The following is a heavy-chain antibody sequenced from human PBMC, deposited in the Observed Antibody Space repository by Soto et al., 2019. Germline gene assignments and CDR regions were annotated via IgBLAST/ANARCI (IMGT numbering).Heavy chain of an antibody. CDR2: IIPIFGTA. J-gene: IGHJ6*02. CDR3: ARRIAARVAGHYYGMDV. CDR1: GGTFSSYA. V-gene: IGHV1-69*01. Sequence: QVQLVQSGAEVKKPGSSVKVSCKASGGTFSSYAISWVRQAPGQGLEWMGGIIPIFGTANYAQKFQGRVTITADEPTSTAYMELSSLRSEDTAVYYCARRIAARVAGHYYGMDVWGQGTTVTVSS. D-gene: IGHD6-6*01.